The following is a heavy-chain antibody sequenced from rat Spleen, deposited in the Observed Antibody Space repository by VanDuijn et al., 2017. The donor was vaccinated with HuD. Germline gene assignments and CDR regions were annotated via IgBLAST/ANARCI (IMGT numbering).Heavy chain of an antibody. CDR3: ARGWERFAY. D-gene: IGHD5-1*01. CDR1: GFSLSSYG. Sequence: QVQLKESGPGLVQPSQTLSLTCTVSGFSLSSYGVIWVRQPPGKGLEWIAAISSGGNTFYNSALKSRLSISRDTSRSQVFLKMNSLQTEDTAMYFCARGWERFAYWGQGTLVTVSS. J-gene: IGHJ3*01. CDR2: ISSGGNT. V-gene: IGHV2S8*01.